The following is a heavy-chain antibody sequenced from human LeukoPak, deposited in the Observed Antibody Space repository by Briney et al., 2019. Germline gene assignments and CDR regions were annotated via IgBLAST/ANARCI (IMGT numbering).Heavy chain of an antibody. D-gene: IGHD3-10*02. Sequence: SGGTLRLSCIASGFSFTSCGMSWVRQVPGKGLEWVSAISGSGGTTYYADSVKGRFTISRDNAKNSLYLQMNSLRAEDTAVYYCAELGITMIGGVWGKGTTVTISS. V-gene: IGHV3-23*01. CDR1: GFSFTSCG. J-gene: IGHJ6*04. CDR3: AELGITMIGGV. CDR2: ISGSGGTT.